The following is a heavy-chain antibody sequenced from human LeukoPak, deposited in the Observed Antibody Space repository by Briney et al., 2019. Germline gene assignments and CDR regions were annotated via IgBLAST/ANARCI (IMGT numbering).Heavy chain of an antibody. V-gene: IGHV4-61*02. CDR1: GGSISSGSYY. CDR2: IHSSGST. J-gene: IGHJ3*01. Sequence: PSETLSLTCTVSGGSISSGSYYWSWIRQSAGKGLEWIGRIHSSGSTNFNPSLRSRVTMSADTSKHQFSLWLTSVTAADTALYYCARGIATITQDSFDVWGLGTMVTVSS. D-gene: IGHD1-26*01. CDR3: ARGIATITQDSFDV.